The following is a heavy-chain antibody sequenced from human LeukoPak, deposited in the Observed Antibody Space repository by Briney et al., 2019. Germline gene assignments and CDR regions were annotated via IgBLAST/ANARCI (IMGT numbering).Heavy chain of an antibody. Sequence: GGSLRLSCAASGFTFSNYAMRWVRQAPGKGLEWVSGISGSGDSTYYADSVKGRFTISRDNSKNTLYLQMSSLRAEDTAVYYCARRSGIAVAGAFDYWGQGTLVTVSS. V-gene: IGHV3-23*01. D-gene: IGHD6-19*01. CDR3: ARRSGIAVAGAFDY. J-gene: IGHJ4*02. CDR2: ISGSGDST. CDR1: GFTFSNYA.